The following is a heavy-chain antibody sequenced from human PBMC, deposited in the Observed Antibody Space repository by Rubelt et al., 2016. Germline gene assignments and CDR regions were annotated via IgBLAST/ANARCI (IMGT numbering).Heavy chain of an antibody. CDR2: VYYTGTT. CDR3: SVLPDLDY. D-gene: IGHD4/OR15-4a*01. CDR1: GGSISRSNYY. Sequence: QLQMQESGPGLVKPSETLSLTCTVSGGSISRSNYYWAWIRQPPGKGLEWIGTVYYTGTTSYNPSLKRRVTRSIDTSKNQFSLNLNSVTAADTAVYYCSVLPDLDYWGQGTLVTVSS. V-gene: IGHV4-39*01. J-gene: IGHJ4*02.